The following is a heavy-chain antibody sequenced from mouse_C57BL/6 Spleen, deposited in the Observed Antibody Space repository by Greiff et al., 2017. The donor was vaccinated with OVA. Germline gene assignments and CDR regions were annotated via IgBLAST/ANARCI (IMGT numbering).Heavy chain of an antibody. Sequence: EVQVVESGGGLVKPGGSLKLSCAASGFTFSDYGMHWVRQAPETGLEWVAYISRGSSTIYYADTVKGRFTISRDNAKNTLFLQMTSLRSEDTAMYYCARRGSLRENYFDYWGQGTTLTVSS. V-gene: IGHV5-17*01. D-gene: IGHD3-2*02. CDR2: ISRGSSTI. CDR1: GFTFSDYG. J-gene: IGHJ2*01. CDR3: ARRGSLRENYFDY.